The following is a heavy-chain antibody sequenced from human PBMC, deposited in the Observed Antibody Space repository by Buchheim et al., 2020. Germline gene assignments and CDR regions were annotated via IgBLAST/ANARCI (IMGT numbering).Heavy chain of an antibody. Sequence: QVQLVESGGGVVQPGRSLRLSCAASGFTFSSYGMHWVRQAPGKGLEWVAVISYDGSNKYYADSVKGRFTISRDNSKNTLYLQMNSLGAEDTAVYYCATSAWGDFWSGYWDYWGQGTL. V-gene: IGHV3-30*03. CDR3: ATSAWGDFWSGYWDY. CDR1: GFTFSSYG. D-gene: IGHD3-3*01. CDR2: ISYDGSNK. J-gene: IGHJ4*02.